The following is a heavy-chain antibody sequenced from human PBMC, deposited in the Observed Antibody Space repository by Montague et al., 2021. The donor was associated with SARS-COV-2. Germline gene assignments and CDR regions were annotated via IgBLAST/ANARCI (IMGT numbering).Heavy chain of an antibody. CDR1: GGTISGSY. CDR3: ARGVDILNYYYYTMDV. V-gene: IGHV4-59*01. D-gene: IGHD3-9*01. J-gene: IGHJ6*02. CDR2: IYYSGST. Sequence: SETLSLTCTVSGGTISGSYWSWIRQSPEKGLEWIGYIYYSGSTKYNPSLKSRVTISLDTSKNQFFLKLTSVTAADTAVYYCARGVDILNYYYYTMDVWGQGTTVTVSS.